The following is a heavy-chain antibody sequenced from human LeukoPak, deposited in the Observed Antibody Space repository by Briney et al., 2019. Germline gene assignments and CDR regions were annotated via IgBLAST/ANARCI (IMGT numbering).Heavy chain of an antibody. J-gene: IGHJ4*02. CDR3: ATVGASHYGDWFFDY. Sequence: SETLSLTCAVPGHSFSSDYYWAWIRQPPGKGLEWIANVDPRGNTYYNPSLKSRATIALDTFKSQFSLKVTAVTAEDTAIYYCATVGASHYGDWFFDYWGQGVLVTVSS. CDR1: GHSFSSDYY. D-gene: IGHD4-17*01. CDR2: VDPRGNT. V-gene: IGHV4-38-2*01.